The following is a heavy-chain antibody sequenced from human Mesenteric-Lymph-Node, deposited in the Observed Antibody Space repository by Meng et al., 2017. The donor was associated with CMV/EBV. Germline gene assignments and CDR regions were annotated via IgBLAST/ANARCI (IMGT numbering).Heavy chain of an antibody. CDR3: ARVRSGSQGGMDV. CDR1: GFVFDEYA. CDR2: TSYDGSNQ. J-gene: IGHJ6*02. V-gene: IGHV3-30*04. Sequence: GESLKISCVASGFVFDEYAMHWVRQAPGKGLEWMTLTSYDGSNQYYADSVRGRFRISRDNSQNTLYLQMNSLRPEDTAVYYCARVRSGSQGGMDVWGQGTTVTVSS. D-gene: IGHD2-15*01.